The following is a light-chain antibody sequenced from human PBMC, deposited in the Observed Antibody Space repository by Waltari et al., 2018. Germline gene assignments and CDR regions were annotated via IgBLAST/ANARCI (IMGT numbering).Light chain of an antibody. CDR1: SSDVGGDNY. CDR2: EVS. Sequence: QSALTQPPSASGSPGPSVPMSCPGTSSDVGGDNYSSRYQQQPGPAPKLIIYEVSERPSGVPHRFSGSKSGNTASRTVAGLQAEDEADYYCSSYAGSNSHVFGTGTRVTVL. V-gene: IGLV2-8*01. J-gene: IGLJ1*01. CDR3: SSYAGSNSHV.